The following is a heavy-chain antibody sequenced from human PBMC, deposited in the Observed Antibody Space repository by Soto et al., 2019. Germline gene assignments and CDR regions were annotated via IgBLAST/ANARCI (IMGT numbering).Heavy chain of an antibody. D-gene: IGHD3-9*01. CDR2: ISGTASRT. J-gene: IGHJ4*02. CDR3: ATSFRYFDN. V-gene: IGHV3-23*01. Sequence: GALRLSCAGSGFTPTTTPLSWVRQPPGKGLEWVTTISGTASRTYYVDSVKGRFFISRDNSKNTVTLQMNNLTVDDTAVYYCATSFRYFDNWGQGTRVTVSS. CDR1: GFTPTTTP.